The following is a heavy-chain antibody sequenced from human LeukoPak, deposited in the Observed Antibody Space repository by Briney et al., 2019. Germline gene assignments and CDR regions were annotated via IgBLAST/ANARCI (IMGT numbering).Heavy chain of an antibody. J-gene: IGHJ6*02. CDR2: ISYGGSNK. V-gene: IGHV3-30*18. Sequence: GGSLRLSCAASGFTFSSYGMHWVRQAPGKGLEWVAVISYGGSNKYYADSVKGRFTISRDNSKNTLYLQMNSLRAEDTAVYYCAKNPTDYSGHYYYYYGTDVWGQGTTVTVSS. D-gene: IGHD5-12*01. CDR1: GFTFSSYG. CDR3: AKNPTDYSGHYYYYYGTDV.